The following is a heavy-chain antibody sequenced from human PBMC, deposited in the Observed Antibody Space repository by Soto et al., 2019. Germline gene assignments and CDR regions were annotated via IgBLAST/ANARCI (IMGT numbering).Heavy chain of an antibody. V-gene: IGHV4-59*01. CDR1: GGSISSYY. CDR3: ARVEATIIYFDY. CDR2: IYYSGST. D-gene: IGHD5-12*01. Sequence: SETLSLTCTVSGGSISSYYWSWIRQPPGKGLEWIGYIYYSGSTNYNPSLKSRVTISVDTSKNQFSLKLSSVTAADTAVYYCARVEATIIYFDYWGQGTLVPSPQ. J-gene: IGHJ4*02.